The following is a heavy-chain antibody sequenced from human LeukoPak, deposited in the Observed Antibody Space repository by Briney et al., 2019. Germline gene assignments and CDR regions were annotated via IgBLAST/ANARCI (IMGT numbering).Heavy chain of an antibody. J-gene: IGHJ5*02. D-gene: IGHD5/OR15-5a*01. V-gene: IGHV1-2*02. Sequence: ASVTVSCKASGNDFSDFYFNWVRQAPARGLEWVGWINPHSRATHYAQRFRGRVTMEASITTAYMELNSLTSDDTAIYYCVTTSVTHTRDPWGQGTLVTVSS. CDR2: INPHSRAT. CDR1: GNDFSDFY. CDR3: VTTSVTHTRDP.